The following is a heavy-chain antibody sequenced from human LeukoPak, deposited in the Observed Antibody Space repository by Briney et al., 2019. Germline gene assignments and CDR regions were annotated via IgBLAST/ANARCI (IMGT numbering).Heavy chain of an antibody. CDR3: ARDTTDDYGDYYFDY. CDR1: GFTFSNYE. Sequence: PGGSLRLSCAASGFTFSNYEMNWVRQAPGKGLEWVSYVSTGGSTIYYADSVKGRFTVSRDNAKNSLYLQMNSLRAEDTAVYYCARDTTDDYGDYYFDYWGRGTLVTVSS. D-gene: IGHD4-17*01. J-gene: IGHJ4*02. V-gene: IGHV3-48*03. CDR2: VSTGGSTI.